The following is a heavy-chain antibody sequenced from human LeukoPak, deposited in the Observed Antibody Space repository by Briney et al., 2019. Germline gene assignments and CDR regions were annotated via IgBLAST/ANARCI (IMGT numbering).Heavy chain of an antibody. CDR3: ARLTLPQDAFDI. V-gene: IGHV3-21*01. CDR1: GFTFSSYS. CDR2: ISSSSSYI. J-gene: IGHJ3*02. Sequence: PGGSLRLSCAASGFTFSSYSMNWVRQAPGKGLEWVSSISSSSSYIYYADSVKGRFTISRDNAKNSLYLQMNSLRAEDTAVYYCARLTLPQDAFDIWGQGTMVTVSS.